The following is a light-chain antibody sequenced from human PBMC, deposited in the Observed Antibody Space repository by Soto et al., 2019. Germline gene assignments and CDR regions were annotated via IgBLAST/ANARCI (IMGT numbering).Light chain of an antibody. CDR3: QQYGSSPHSST. J-gene: IGKJ5*01. V-gene: IGKV3-20*01. CDR2: GAS. Sequence: EIVFTQSPGTLSLSPGERPTLSCRASQRVSSGYLAWYQQKPGKAPRLLLYGASNRATAIPDRFSGRGSGTDFTLTISRLEPEDFAVSYCQQYGSSPHSSTFGQGTRLEIK. CDR1: QRVSSGY.